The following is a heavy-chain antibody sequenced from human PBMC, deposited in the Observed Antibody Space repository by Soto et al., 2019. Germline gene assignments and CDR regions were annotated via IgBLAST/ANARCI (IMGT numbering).Heavy chain of an antibody. V-gene: IGHV4-30-4*01. CDR3: ARGHDILTGQVGGMDV. J-gene: IGHJ6*02. CDR1: GGSISSGDYY. CDR2: IYYSGST. D-gene: IGHD3-9*01. Sequence: QVQLQESGPGLVKPSQTLSLTCTVSGGSISSGDYYWSWIRQPPGKGLEWLGYIYYSGSTYYNPSLKSRVTISVDTSKNQFSLKLSSVTAADTAVYYCARGHDILTGQVGGMDVWGQGTTVTVSS.